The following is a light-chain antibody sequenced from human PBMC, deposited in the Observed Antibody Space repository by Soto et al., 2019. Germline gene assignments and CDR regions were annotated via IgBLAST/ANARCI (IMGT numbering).Light chain of an antibody. Sequence: EIVLTQSPGTLSLSPGERATLSCRASLTVSDNYLAWYQQKAGQAPRPVIYGASSRATGIPDRFSASGSGTDFTLTISRLEPEDFAVYYCQQYSSAPLTFGQGTKVDIK. CDR1: LTVSDNY. V-gene: IGKV3-20*01. J-gene: IGKJ1*01. CDR3: QQYSSAPLT. CDR2: GAS.